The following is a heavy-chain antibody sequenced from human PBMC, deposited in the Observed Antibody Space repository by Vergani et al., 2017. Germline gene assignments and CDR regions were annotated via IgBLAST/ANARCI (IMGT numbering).Heavy chain of an antibody. V-gene: IGHV4-39*07. Sequence: QLQLQESGPGLVKPSETLSLTCTVSGGSISSSSYYWGWIRQPPGKGLEWIGSIYYSGSTYYNPSLKSRVTISVDTSKNQVSLKLSSVTAADTAVYYCARGGGDIAARAIDDWGQGTLVTVSS. D-gene: IGHD6-6*01. CDR3: ARGGGDIAARAIDD. J-gene: IGHJ4*02. CDR2: IYYSGST. CDR1: GGSISSSSYY.